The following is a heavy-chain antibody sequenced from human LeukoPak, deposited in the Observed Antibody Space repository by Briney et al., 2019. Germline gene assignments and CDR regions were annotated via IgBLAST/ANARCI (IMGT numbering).Heavy chain of an antibody. Sequence: GGSLRLSCAASGFTFSSYAMHWVRQAPGPGLERVAVISYDGSNKYYADSVKGRFTISRDNSKNTLYLQMNSLRAEDTAVYYCARDHKTLAVAGTFDYGGQGTLVTVSS. J-gene: IGHJ4*02. D-gene: IGHD6-19*01. V-gene: IGHV3-30-3*01. CDR1: GFTFSSYA. CDR2: ISYDGSNK. CDR3: ARDHKTLAVAGTFDY.